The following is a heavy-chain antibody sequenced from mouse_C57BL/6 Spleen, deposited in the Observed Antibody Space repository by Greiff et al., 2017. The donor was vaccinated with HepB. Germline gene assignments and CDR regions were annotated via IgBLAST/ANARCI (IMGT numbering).Heavy chain of an antibody. CDR1: GYSITSGYY. CDR3: AREGITTVVGNAMDY. Sequence: DVKLQESGPGLVKPSQSLSLTCSVTGYSITSGYYWNWIRQFPGNKLEWMGYISYDGSNNYNPSLKNRISITRDTSKNQFFLKLNTVTTEDTATYYCAREGITTVVGNAMDYWGQGTSVTVSS. J-gene: IGHJ4*01. D-gene: IGHD1-1*01. CDR2: ISYDGSN. V-gene: IGHV3-6*01.